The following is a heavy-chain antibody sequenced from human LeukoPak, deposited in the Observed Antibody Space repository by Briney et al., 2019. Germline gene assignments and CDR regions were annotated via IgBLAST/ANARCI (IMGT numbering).Heavy chain of an antibody. V-gene: IGHV1-2*04. Sequence: GASVKVSCKASGYTFTGYYMHWVRQAPGQGLEWMGWINPNSGGTNYAQKFQGWVTMTRDTSISTAYMELSRLRSDDKAVYYCATTFYSGRQTVFDYWGQGTLVTVSS. D-gene: IGHD1-26*01. CDR3: ATTFYSGRQTVFDY. J-gene: IGHJ4*02. CDR1: GYTFTGYY. CDR2: INPNSGGT.